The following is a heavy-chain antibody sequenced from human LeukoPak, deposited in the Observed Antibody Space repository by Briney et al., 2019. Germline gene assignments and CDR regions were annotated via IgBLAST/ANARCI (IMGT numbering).Heavy chain of an antibody. J-gene: IGHJ3*02. CDR3: ASAFNSLVVPAASRMNAFDI. V-gene: IGHV3-23*01. D-gene: IGHD2-2*01. CDR2: ISGSGGST. CDR1: GFTFSSYA. Sequence: GGSLRLSCAASGFTFSSYAMSWVRQAPGKGLEWVSSISGSGGSTYYADSVKGRFTISRDNAKNTLFLQMNSLRADDTAVYYCASAFNSLVVPAASRMNAFDIWGQGTMVTVSS.